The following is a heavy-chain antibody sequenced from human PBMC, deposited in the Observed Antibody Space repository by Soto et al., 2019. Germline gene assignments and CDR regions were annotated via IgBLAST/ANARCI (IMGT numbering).Heavy chain of an antibody. V-gene: IGHV3-30*03. CDR3: ASKNPGALGHIAAAAPISEYFQH. CDR1: GFTFSSYG. D-gene: IGHD6-13*01. Sequence: PGGSLRLSCAASGFTFSSYGMHWVRQAPGKGLEWVTVISYDGSNKYYADSVKGRFTISRDNSKNTLYLQMNSLRAEDTAVYYCASKNPGALGHIAAAAPISEYFQHWGQGTLVTVSS. CDR2: ISYDGSNK. J-gene: IGHJ1*01.